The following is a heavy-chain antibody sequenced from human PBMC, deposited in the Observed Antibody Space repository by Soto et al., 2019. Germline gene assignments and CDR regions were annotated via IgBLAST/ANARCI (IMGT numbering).Heavy chain of an antibody. V-gene: IGHV2-26*01. Sequence: QVTLKESGPVLVTPTETLTLSCTVSGLSITDSEMGGSWIRQPPGQPLEWLAHIDSSGEKSYRTFLKSRLAISKDASKSQIVLTMTNMAPADTATYYCARRHLAVAVSPWFDPLGQGIPVTVSS. CDR2: IDSSGEK. J-gene: IGHJ5*02. D-gene: IGHD6-19*01. CDR1: GLSITDSEMG. CDR3: ARRHLAVAVSPWFDP.